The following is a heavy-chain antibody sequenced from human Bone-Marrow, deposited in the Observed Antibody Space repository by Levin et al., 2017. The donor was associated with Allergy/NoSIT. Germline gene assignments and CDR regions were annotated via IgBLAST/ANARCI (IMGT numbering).Heavy chain of an antibody. J-gene: IGHJ3*02. CDR1: DGSITSTSYF. Sequence: PSETLSLTCSVSDGSITSTSYFWGWVRQPPGKGLEWIGTGSTYYNPSLKSRVTISVDTSKSHFSLKLRSVTAADTAVYYCVRLDTYYYDSNTYYRYPSAFDIWGQGTMVTVSS. CDR2: GST. CDR3: VRLDTYYYDSNTYYRYPSAFDI. D-gene: IGHD3-22*01. V-gene: IGHV4-39*02.